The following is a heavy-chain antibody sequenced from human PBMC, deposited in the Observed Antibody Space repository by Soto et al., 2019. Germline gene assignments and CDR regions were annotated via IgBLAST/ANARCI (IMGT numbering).Heavy chain of an antibody. CDR1: GYRLSTSG. J-gene: IGHJ5*02. D-gene: IGHD2-2*01. CDR2: INAADGDT. Sequence: QVQLVQSGAELKKPGASVKISCETSGYRLSTSGIHWLRKDPGQSLEGMGWINAADGDTKYSQKFQGRVTLSRDTSASTAYMELSSLTSEDTSIYYCARDAQRVQIPSTGWFDPWGQGTVVTVSS. CDR3: ARDAQRVQIPSTGWFDP. V-gene: IGHV1-3*01.